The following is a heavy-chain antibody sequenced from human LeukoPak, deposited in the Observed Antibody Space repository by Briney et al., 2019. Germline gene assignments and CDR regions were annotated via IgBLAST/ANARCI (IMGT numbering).Heavy chain of an antibody. CDR1: GGSFSGYY. J-gene: IGHJ4*02. Sequence: SETLSLTCAVYGGSFSGYYWSWIRQPPGKGLEWIGEINHSGSTNYNPSLKSRVTISVDTSKNQFSLKLSSVTAADTAVYYCASGVAVAVRSYYFDYWGQGTLVTVSS. CDR3: ASGVAVAVRSYYFDY. D-gene: IGHD3-22*01. CDR2: INHSGST. V-gene: IGHV4-34*01.